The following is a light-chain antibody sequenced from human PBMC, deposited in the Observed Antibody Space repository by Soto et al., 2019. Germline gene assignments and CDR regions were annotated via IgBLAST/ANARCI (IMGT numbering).Light chain of an antibody. J-gene: IGKJ1*01. CDR1: QDISNY. CDR3: QQYDNLPSWT. Sequence: DIQMTQSPSSLSASVGDRVTITCQASQDISNYLNWYQQKPGKAPKLLIYDASNLETGVPSRFSGSGSGTDFTFTISSLQPEGIATYYCQQYDNLPSWTFGQGTKVEIK. CDR2: DAS. V-gene: IGKV1-33*01.